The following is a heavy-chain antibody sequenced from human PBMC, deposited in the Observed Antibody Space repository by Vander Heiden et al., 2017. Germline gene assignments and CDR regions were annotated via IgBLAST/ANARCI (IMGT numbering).Heavy chain of an antibody. V-gene: IGHV3-11*01. D-gene: IGHD6-13*01. J-gene: IGHJ4*02. CDR3: AVPFRGGYRRRWTAD. CDR2: ISSSGSTI. CDR1: GFTFSDYY. Sequence: QVQLVESGGGLVKPGGSLRLSCAASGFTFSDYYMSWIRQAPGKGLEWVSYISSSGSTIYYADAGKCRFTISRDNAKNSLYLQMNRLRPEDTAVYYCAVPFRGGYRRRWTADWGQGTLVTVSS.